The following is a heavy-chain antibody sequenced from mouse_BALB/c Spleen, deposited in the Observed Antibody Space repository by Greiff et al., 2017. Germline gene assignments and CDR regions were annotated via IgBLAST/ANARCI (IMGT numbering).Heavy chain of an antibody. CDR3: AREGGYGSSYVYYYAMDY. J-gene: IGHJ4*01. D-gene: IGHD1-1*01. V-gene: IGHV5-4*02. Sequence: EVKLMESGGGLVKPGGSLKLSCAASGFTFSDYYMYWVRQTPEKRLEWVATISDGGSYTYYPDSVKGRFTISRDNAKNNLYLQISSLKSEDTAMYYCAREGGYGSSYVYYYAMDYWGQGTSVTVSS. CDR2: ISDGGSYT. CDR1: GFTFSDYY.